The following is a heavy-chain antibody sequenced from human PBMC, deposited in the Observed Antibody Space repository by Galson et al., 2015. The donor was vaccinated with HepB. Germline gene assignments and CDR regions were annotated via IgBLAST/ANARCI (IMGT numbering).Heavy chain of an antibody. CDR2: VSAYNLNN. J-gene: IGHJ4*02. V-gene: IGHV1-18*01. Sequence: SVKVSCKASDYTFTNNGISGVHQAPGQGLDWLVWVSAYNLNNKHARNLQGRVPMTTDTSTNTAYMELRYVTAADTAVYYCVGLCGSPSCHPFDYWGQGTLLTVSS. D-gene: IGHD2-2*01. CDR3: VGLCGSPSCHPFDY. CDR1: DYTFTNNG.